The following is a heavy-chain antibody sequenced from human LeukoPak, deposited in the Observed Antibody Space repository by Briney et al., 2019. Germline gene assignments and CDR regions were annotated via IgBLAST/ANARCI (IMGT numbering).Heavy chain of an antibody. CDR2: IYPGDSDT. CDR1: GYSFTSYW. Sequence: GESLKISCKGSGYSFTSYWIGWVRQMPGKGLEWMGIIYPGDSDTRYSPSFQGQVTISADKSISTAYLQWSSLKASGTAMYYCARQSIGYDSSGYYFDYWGQGTLVTVSS. V-gene: IGHV5-51*01. D-gene: IGHD3-22*01. J-gene: IGHJ4*02. CDR3: ARQSIGYDSSGYYFDY.